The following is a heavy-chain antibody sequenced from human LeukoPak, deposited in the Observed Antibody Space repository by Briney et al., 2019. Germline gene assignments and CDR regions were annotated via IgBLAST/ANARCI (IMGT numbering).Heavy chain of an antibody. CDR1: GLTLYDFG. CDR2: ISWNSGSI. J-gene: IGHJ4*02. V-gene: IGHV3-9*01. D-gene: IGHD5-18*01. CDR3: AKDTDTAMFGY. Sequence: SLRLSFAASGLTLYDFGKHWGRPAPGKGLEWVSGISWNSGSIGYADSVKGRFTISRDNAKNSLYLQMNSLRAEDTALYYCAKDTDTAMFGYWGQGTLVTVSS.